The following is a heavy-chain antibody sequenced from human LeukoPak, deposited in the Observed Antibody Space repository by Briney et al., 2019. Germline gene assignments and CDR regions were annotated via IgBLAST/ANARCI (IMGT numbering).Heavy chain of an antibody. D-gene: IGHD2-21*02. V-gene: IGHV4-39*07. CDR3: ARDRAHIVVVTAIQGFDP. J-gene: IGHJ5*02. Sequence: SETLSLTCTVSGGSISSSSYYWGWIRQPPGKGLEWIGSIYYSGSTYYNPSLKSRVTISVDTSKNQFSLKLSSVTAADTAVYYCARDRAHIVVVTAIQGFDPWGQGTLVTVSS. CDR2: IYYSGST. CDR1: GGSISSSSYY.